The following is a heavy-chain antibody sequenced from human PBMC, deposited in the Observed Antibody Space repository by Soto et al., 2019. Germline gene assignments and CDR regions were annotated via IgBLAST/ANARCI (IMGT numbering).Heavy chain of an antibody. J-gene: IGHJ4*02. CDR2: ISGGGNDR. CDR3: ARSLFIAATDTEPFDS. V-gene: IGHV3-23*01. CDR1: GFTFSSSA. D-gene: IGHD6-13*01. Sequence: VQLLESGGGLVQPGGSLTLSCAASGFTFSSSAMSWVRQAPGKGLEWVSAISGGGNDRFYADSVKGRFTISRDNSRNTLYLHMHSLTAEDTAVHYCARSLFIAATDTEPFDSWGQGTLVTVSS.